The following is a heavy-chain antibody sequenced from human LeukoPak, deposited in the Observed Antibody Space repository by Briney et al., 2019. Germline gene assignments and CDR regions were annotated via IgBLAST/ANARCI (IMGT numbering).Heavy chain of an antibody. J-gene: IGHJ3*02. Sequence: SETLSLTCTVSGGSISSYYWSWIRQPPGKGLEWIGYIYYSGSTNYNPSLKSRVTISVDTSKNQFSLKLSSVTAADTAVYYCARDLGARRSLAAFDIWGQGTMVTVSS. D-gene: IGHD3-16*01. V-gene: IGHV4-59*01. CDR3: ARDLGARRSLAAFDI. CDR2: IYYSGST. CDR1: GGSISSYY.